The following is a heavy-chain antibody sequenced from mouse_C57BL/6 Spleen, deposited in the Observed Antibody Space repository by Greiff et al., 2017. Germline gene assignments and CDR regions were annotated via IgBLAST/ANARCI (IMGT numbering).Heavy chain of an antibody. J-gene: IGHJ1*03. CDR3: ARAIYYYGSSYWYFDV. V-gene: IGHV5-17*01. Sequence: QVESGGGLVKPGGSLKLSCAASGFTFSDYGMHWVRQAPEKGLEWVAYISSGSSTIYYADTVKGRFTISRDNAKNTLFLQMTNLRSEDTAMYYCARAIYYYGSSYWYFDVWGTGTTVTVSS. D-gene: IGHD1-1*01. CDR2: ISSGSSTI. CDR1: GFTFSDYG.